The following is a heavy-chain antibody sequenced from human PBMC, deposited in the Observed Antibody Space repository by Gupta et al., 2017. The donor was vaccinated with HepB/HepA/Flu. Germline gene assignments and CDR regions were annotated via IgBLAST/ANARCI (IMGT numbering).Heavy chain of an antibody. CDR3: ARGTGYCSSTSCYTFDP. CDR2: INHSGST. CDR1: GGSFSGYY. Sequence: QVQLQQWGAGLLKPSETLSLTCAVYGGSFSGYYWSWIRQPPGKGLEWIGEINHSGSTNYNPSLKSRVTISVDTSKNQFSLKLSSVTAADTAVYYCARGTGYCSSTSCYTFDPWGRGTLVTVSS. J-gene: IGHJ5*02. V-gene: IGHV4-34*01. D-gene: IGHD2-2*02.